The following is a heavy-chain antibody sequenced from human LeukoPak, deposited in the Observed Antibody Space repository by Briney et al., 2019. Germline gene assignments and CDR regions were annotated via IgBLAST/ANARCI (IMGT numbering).Heavy chain of an antibody. CDR3: ARALRYFDWLSTSPEYNWFDP. J-gene: IGHJ5*02. CDR2: MSSSSSTI. Sequence: GGSLRLSCAASGFTFSSYSMNWVRQAPGKGLEWVSYMSSSSSTIYYADSVKGRFTISRDNAKNSLYLQMNSLRAEDTAVYYCARALRYFDWLSTSPEYNWFDPWGQGTLVTVPS. CDR1: GFTFSSYS. V-gene: IGHV3-48*01. D-gene: IGHD3-9*01.